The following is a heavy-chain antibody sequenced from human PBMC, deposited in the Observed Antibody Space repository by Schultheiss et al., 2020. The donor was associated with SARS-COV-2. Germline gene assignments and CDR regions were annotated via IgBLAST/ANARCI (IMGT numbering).Heavy chain of an antibody. J-gene: IGHJ3*02. CDR1: GGSVTNYY. V-gene: IGHV4-59*02. CDR3: ARLSRARVVVVAAAALAFDI. D-gene: IGHD2-2*01. Sequence: SETLSLTCAVYGGSVTNYYWNWIRQPPGRGLEWIGYIYYSGSTNYNPSLKSRVTISVDTSKNQFSLKLSSVTAADTAVYYCARLSRARVVVVAAAALAFDIWGQGTMVTVSS. CDR2: IYYSGST.